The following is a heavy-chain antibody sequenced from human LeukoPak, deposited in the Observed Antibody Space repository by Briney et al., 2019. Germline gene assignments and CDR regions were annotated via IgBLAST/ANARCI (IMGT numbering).Heavy chain of an antibody. CDR3: ARTEHIGYYYPALFDY. D-gene: IGHD3-22*01. V-gene: IGHV4-59*01. J-gene: IGHJ4*02. CDR1: GGSISSYY. Sequence: SETLSLTCTVSGGSISSYYWSWIRQPPGKGLEWIGYIYYSGSTNYNPSLKSRVTISVDTSKNQFSLKLSSVTAADTAVYYCARTEHIGYYYPALFDYWGQGTLVTVSS. CDR2: IYYSGST.